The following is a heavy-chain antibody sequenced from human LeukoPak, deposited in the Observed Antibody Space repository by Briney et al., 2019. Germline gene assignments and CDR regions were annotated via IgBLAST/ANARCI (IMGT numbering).Heavy chain of an antibody. J-gene: IGHJ4*02. Sequence: GGSLRLSCAASGFTFSDYYMSWIRQAPGKGLEWVSAISGSGGSTYYADSVEGRFTISRDNSKNTLYLQMNSLRAEDTAVYYCAKIWEQWLVRDLDYWGQGTLVTVSS. CDR1: GFTFSDYY. V-gene: IGHV3-23*01. CDR3: AKIWEQWLVRDLDY. D-gene: IGHD6-19*01. CDR2: ISGSGGST.